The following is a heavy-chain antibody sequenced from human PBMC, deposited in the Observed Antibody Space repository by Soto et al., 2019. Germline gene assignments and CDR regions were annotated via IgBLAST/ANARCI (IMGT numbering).Heavy chain of an antibody. CDR2: ISGAGHTI. D-gene: IGHD1-1*01. CDR1: GYTFTGYG. J-gene: IGHJ5*02. CDR3: ARDMSGWKGTGWFDP. Sequence: EVQLVESGGGLVQPGGSLRLSCAASGYTFTGYGMNWVRQAPGKGLEWISYISGAGHTIYYADAVKGRFTVSRGSATNSDYIQVSSLRDDDTAIYYCARDMSGWKGTGWFDPWGQGTLVTDTS. V-gene: IGHV3-48*02.